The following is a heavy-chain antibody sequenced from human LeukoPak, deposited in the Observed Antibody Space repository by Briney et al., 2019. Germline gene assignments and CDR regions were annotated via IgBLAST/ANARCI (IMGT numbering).Heavy chain of an antibody. Sequence: LGSPSPPRTVSGGSPSRSSYCWGWIRQPPGEGLEWIGSIYYSGSTYNNPSLKSRVTISVDTSKNQFSLKLSSVTAADTAVYYCARGGRDGYRGAFDIWGQGTMVTVSS. J-gene: IGHJ3*02. CDR3: ARGGRDGYRGAFDI. D-gene: IGHD5-24*01. V-gene: IGHV4-39*07. CDR2: IYYSGST. CDR1: GGSPSRSSYC.